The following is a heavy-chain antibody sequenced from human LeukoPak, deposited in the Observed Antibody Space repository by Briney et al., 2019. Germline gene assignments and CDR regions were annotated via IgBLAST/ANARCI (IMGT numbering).Heavy chain of an antibody. D-gene: IGHD3-10*01. CDR2: ISYDGSNK. CDR3: AKRWFPLQGFGEFPSPFDY. J-gene: IGHJ4*02. CDR1: GFTFSSYA. Sequence: PGRSLRLSCAASGFTFSSYAMHWVRQAPGKGLEWVAVISYDGSNKYYADSVKGRFTISRDNSKNTLYLQMNSLRAEDTAVYYCAKRWFPLQGFGEFPSPFDYWGQGTLVTVSS. V-gene: IGHV3-30*04.